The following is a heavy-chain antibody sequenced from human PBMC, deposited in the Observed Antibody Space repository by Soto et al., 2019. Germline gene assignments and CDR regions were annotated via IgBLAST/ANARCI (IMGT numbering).Heavy chain of an antibody. Sequence: GGYLRLSCAASGFTFSSYAMCWVRQAPGKGLEWVSAISGSGGSTYYADSVKGRFTISRDNSKNTLYLQMNSLRAEDTAVYYSAKDGELVAAYEPNWFDPWGQGTLVTVSS. J-gene: IGHJ5*02. CDR1: GFTFSSYA. CDR2: ISGSGGST. V-gene: IGHV3-23*01. CDR3: AKDGELVAAYEPNWFDP. D-gene: IGHD2-15*01.